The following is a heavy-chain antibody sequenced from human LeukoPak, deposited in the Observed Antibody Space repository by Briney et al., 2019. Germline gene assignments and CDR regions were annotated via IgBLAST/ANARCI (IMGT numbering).Heavy chain of an antibody. D-gene: IGHD1-26*01. J-gene: IGHJ4*02. CDR3: ARDQGTGVDY. Sequence: GGSLRLSCAASGFTFNNYNMNWVRQTPGKGLEWVSSITRDSIYTFYADSVRGRFTISRDNAKNSLYLQMNSLRAEDTAVYYCARDQGTGVDYWGQGTLVTVSS. CDR2: ITRDSIYT. CDR1: GFTFNNYN. V-gene: IGHV3-21*04.